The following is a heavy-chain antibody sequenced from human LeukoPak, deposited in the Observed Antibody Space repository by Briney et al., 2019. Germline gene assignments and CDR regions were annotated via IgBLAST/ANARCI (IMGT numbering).Heavy chain of an antibody. CDR1: GYTFTGYH. CDR2: INPNSGGT. Sequence: GASVKVSCKASGYTFTGYHMHWVRQAPGQGLEWMGWINPNSGGTNYAQKFQGRVTMTRDTSISTAYMELSRLRSDDTAVYYCAREARRYYYDSSGYHNWFDPWGQGTLVTVSS. V-gene: IGHV1-2*02. J-gene: IGHJ5*02. D-gene: IGHD3-22*01. CDR3: AREARRYYYDSSGYHNWFDP.